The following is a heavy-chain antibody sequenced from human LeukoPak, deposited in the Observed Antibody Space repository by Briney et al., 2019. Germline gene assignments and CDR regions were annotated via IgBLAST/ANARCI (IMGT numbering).Heavy chain of an antibody. CDR3: AHYDSSSYHAFDI. J-gene: IGHJ3*02. CDR2: INSDGSST. D-gene: IGHD3-22*01. Sequence: GGSLRLSCAASGFTFSSYWMHWVRQAPGKGLVWVSRINSDGSSTSYADPVKGRFTISRDNAKNTLYLQMNSLRAEDTAVYYCAHYDSSSYHAFDIWGQGTMVTVSS. CDR1: GFTFSSYW. V-gene: IGHV3-74*01.